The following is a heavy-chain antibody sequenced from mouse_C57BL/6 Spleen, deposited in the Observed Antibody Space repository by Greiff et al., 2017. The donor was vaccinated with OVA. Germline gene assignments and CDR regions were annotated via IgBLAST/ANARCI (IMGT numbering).Heavy chain of an antibody. D-gene: IGHD1-1*01. J-gene: IGHJ1*03. Sequence: VQLQQSGPVLVKPGASVKMSCKASGYTFTDYYMNWVKQSHGKSLEWIGVINPYNGGTSYNQKFKGKATLTVDKSSSTAYMELNSLTSEDSAVYYCARSPRITTVGYFDVWGTGTTVTVSS. CDR3: ARSPRITTVGYFDV. CDR1: GYTFTDYY. V-gene: IGHV1-19*01. CDR2: INPYNGGT.